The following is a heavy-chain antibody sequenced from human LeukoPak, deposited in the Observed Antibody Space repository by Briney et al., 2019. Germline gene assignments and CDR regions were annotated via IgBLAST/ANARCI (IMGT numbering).Heavy chain of an antibody. Sequence: PSETLSLTCTVSGGSISSSSYSWGWIRQPPGKGLEWIGSIYYSGSTYYNPSLKSRVTISVDTSKNQFSLKLSSVTAADTAVYYCALYCSSTSCARRFDPWGQGTLVTVSS. J-gene: IGHJ5*02. V-gene: IGHV4-39*01. CDR2: IYYSGST. CDR3: ALYCSSTSCARRFDP. CDR1: GGSISSSSYS. D-gene: IGHD2-2*01.